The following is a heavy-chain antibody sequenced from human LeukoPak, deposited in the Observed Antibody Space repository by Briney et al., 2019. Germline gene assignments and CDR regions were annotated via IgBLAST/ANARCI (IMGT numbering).Heavy chain of an antibody. CDR2: IYYSGST. D-gene: IGHD2-2*01. Sequence: SETLSLTCTVSGGSISSSSYYWGWIRQPPGKGLEWIGSIYYSGSTYYNPSLKSRVTISVDTSKNQFSLKLSSVTAADTAVYYCARVVVPAENAFDIWGQGTMVTVSS. J-gene: IGHJ3*02. CDR1: GGSISSSSYY. V-gene: IGHV4-39*01. CDR3: ARVVVPAENAFDI.